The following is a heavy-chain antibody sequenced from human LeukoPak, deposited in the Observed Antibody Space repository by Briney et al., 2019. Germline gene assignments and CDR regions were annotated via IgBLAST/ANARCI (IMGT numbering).Heavy chain of an antibody. CDR1: GYTFTSYD. J-gene: IGHJ2*01. V-gene: IGHV7-4-1*02. D-gene: IGHD6-6*01. CDR2: INTNSGTP. CDR3: ARDPGHSSRYFDL. Sequence: ASVKVSCKASGYTFTSYDINWVRQAPGQGLEWMGWINTNSGTPTYAQGFTGRFVFSLDTSVSTAYLQISSLKAEDTAVYYCARDPGHSSRYFDLWGRGTLVTVSS.